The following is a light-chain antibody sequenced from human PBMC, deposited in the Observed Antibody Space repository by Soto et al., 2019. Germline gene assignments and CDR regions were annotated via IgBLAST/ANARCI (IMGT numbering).Light chain of an antibody. V-gene: IGKV3-11*01. CDR1: QSVSVN. CDR3: QQYNNWPPYT. J-gene: IGKJ2*01. CDR2: SAS. Sequence: EVVLTQSPATLSLSPGESATLSCRASQSVSVNFAWYQQKPGQAPRPLIYSASDRAPGIPARFSGRGSGTYFTLTISSLEPEDFAVYYCQQYNNWPPYTFGQGTKLEIK.